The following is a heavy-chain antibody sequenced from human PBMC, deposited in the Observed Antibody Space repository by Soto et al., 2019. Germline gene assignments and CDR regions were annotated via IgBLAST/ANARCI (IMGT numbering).Heavy chain of an antibody. CDR1: GYSFTNYY. D-gene: IGHD1-26*01. CDR2: IYPVDFDT. J-gene: IGHJ4*02. V-gene: IGHV5-51*01. CDR3: ASSVLVPSTMNYFDF. Sequence: WESLKISCSAAGYSFTNYYLAWVRQMPGKGLEWMGSIYPVDFDTRYSPSFQGQVTISVDRSIRTAYLQWDSLKASDTAMYYCASSVLVPSTMNYFDFWGQGTLVTVS.